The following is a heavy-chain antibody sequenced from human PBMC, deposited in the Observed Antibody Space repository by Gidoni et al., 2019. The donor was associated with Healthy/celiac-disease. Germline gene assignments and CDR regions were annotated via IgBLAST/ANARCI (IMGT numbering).Heavy chain of an antibody. J-gene: IGHJ4*02. CDR2: IYYSGST. Sequence: QLQLQESGPGLVKPSETLSLTCTVSGGSTSSSSYYWCWIRQPPGKRLEWIGSIYYSGSTYYNPSLKSRVTISVDTSKNQFSLKLSSVTAADTAVYYCARHERVRGIWGGYYPATTDYWGQGTLVTVSS. CDR3: ARHERVRGIWGGYYPATTDY. D-gene: IGHD3-3*01. V-gene: IGHV4-39*01. CDR1: GGSTSSSSYY.